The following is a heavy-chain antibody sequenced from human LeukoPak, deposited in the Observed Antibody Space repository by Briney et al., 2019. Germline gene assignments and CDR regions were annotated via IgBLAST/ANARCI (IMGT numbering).Heavy chain of an antibody. CDR1: GFTFSSYS. Sequence: GGSLRLSCAASGFTFSSYSMSWVRQAPGKGLEWVSAISGSGGSTYYADSVKGRFTISRDNSKNTLYLQMNSLRAEDTAIYYCAKMPVSYSSGWSTFDYWGQGTLVTVSS. CDR2: ISGSGGST. D-gene: IGHD6-19*01. CDR3: AKMPVSYSSGWSTFDY. J-gene: IGHJ4*02. V-gene: IGHV3-23*01.